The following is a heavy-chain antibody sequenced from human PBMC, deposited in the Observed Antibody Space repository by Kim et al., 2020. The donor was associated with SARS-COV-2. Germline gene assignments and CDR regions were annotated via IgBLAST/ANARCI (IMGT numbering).Heavy chain of an antibody. CDR1: GYSFTSYW. Sequence: GESLKISCKGSGYSFTSYWIGWVRQMPGKGLEWMGIIYPGDSDTRYSPSFQGQVTISADKSISTAYLQWSSLKASDTAMYYCARRGVLMATIDHDAFDIWGQGTMVTVSS. D-gene: IGHD5-12*01. CDR2: IYPGDSDT. V-gene: IGHV5-51*01. J-gene: IGHJ3*02. CDR3: ARRGVLMATIDHDAFDI.